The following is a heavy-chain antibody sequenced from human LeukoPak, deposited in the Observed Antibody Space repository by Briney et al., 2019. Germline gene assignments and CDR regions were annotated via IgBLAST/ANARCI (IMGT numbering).Heavy chain of an antibody. D-gene: IGHD5-12*01. Sequence: GGSLRLSCVASGFTVSSNYMSWVRQAPGKGLEWASVIYSGGDTYYPDSVKGRFTISRDNSTNTLYLQMNTLRAEDTAVYYCARTSGYSGYDSFDYWGQGTLVTVSS. CDR3: ARTSGYSGYDSFDY. J-gene: IGHJ4*02. V-gene: IGHV3-53*01. CDR2: IYSGGDT. CDR1: GFTVSSNY.